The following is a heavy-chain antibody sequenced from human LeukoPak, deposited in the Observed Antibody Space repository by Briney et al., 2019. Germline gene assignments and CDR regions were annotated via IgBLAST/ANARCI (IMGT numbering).Heavy chain of an antibody. CDR3: ARDSVGYYYGSGTPDY. J-gene: IGHJ4*02. D-gene: IGHD3-10*01. V-gene: IGHV3-7*01. Sequence: QAGGSLRLSCAASGFTFSSYWMSWVRQAPGEGLEWVANIKQDGSEKYYVDSVKGRFTISRDNAKNSLYLQMNSLRAEDAAVYYCARDSVGYYYGSGTPDYWGQGTLVTVSS. CDR2: IKQDGSEK. CDR1: GFTFSSYW.